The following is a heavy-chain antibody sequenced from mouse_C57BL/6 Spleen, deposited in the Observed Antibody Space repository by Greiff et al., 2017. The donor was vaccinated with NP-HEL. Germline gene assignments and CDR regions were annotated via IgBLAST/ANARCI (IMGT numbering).Heavy chain of an antibody. J-gene: IGHJ4*01. CDR2: IYPGSGST. Sequence: QVQLQQPGAELVKPGASVKMSCKASGYTFTSYWITWVKQRPGQGLEWIGDIYPGSGSTNYNEKFQSKATLTVDTSPSTAYMQLSSLTSEDSAVYYCAREAGRGDAMDYWGQGTSVTVSS. CDR3: AREAGRGDAMDY. D-gene: IGHD3-3*01. V-gene: IGHV1-55*01. CDR1: GYTFTSYW.